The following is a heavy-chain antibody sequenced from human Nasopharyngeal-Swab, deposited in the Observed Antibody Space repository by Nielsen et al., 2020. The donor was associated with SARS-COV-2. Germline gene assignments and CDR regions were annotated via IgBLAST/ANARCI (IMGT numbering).Heavy chain of an antibody. V-gene: IGHV7-4-1*02. J-gene: IGHJ5*02. Sequence: ASVTVSCKASGYTFTSYAMNWVRQAPGQGLAWMGWINTNTGNPTYAQGFTGRFVFSLDTSVSTAYLQISSLKAKDTAVYYCARDPSTVLRFLEWLGDQQGWFDPWGQGTLVTVSS. CDR2: INTNTGNP. CDR3: ARDPSTVLRFLEWLGDQQGWFDP. D-gene: IGHD3-3*01. CDR1: GYTFTSYA.